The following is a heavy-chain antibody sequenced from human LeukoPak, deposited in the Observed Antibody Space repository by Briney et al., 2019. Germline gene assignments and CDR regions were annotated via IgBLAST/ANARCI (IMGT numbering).Heavy chain of an antibody. V-gene: IGHV3-23*01. Sequence: ETLSLTCTVSGGFISSHYWSWIRQPPGKGLEWVSGICASGRCTFYAAPVRGRFTVSRDNSKNSLYLQMNSLRAEDTAVYYCAKYINVPGTQLLGDYWGQGALVTVSS. J-gene: IGHJ4*02. D-gene: IGHD1-1*01. CDR2: ICASGRCT. CDR3: AKYINVPGTQLLGDY. CDR1: GGFISSHY.